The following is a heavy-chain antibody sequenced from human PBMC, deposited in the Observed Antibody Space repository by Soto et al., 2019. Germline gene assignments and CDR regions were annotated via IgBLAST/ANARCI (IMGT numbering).Heavy chain of an antibody. J-gene: IGHJ5*02. CDR1: GGSISSYY. CDR3: ARGCYDILTGYCRFDP. Sequence: QVQLQESGPGLVKPSETLSLTCTVSGGSISSYYWSWIRQPPGKGLEWIGYIYYSGSTNYNPSLKSRVTISVDTSKNQFSLKLSSVTAADTAVYYCARGCYDILTGYCRFDPWGQGTLVTVSS. CDR2: IYYSGST. V-gene: IGHV4-59*01. D-gene: IGHD3-9*01.